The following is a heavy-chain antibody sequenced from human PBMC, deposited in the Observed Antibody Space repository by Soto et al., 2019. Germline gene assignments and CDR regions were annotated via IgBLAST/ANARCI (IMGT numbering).Heavy chain of an antibody. V-gene: IGHV3-33*01. D-gene: IGHD6-19*01. CDR1: GFIFRSYG. Sequence: GGSLRLSCAASGFIFRSYGMHWVRQAPGKGLEWVAVIWYDGSNTYYADSVKGRFTLSRDNSKNTLFLQTHSLRAEDPAVYYCASSAAWGRGTLVTVSS. CDR2: IWYDGSNT. CDR3: ASSAA. J-gene: IGHJ5*02.